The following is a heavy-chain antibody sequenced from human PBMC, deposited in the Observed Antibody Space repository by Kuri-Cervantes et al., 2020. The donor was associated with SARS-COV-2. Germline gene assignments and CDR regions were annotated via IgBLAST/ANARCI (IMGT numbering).Heavy chain of an antibody. V-gene: IGHV4-39*07. CDR3: ARDFRPIVVVPAAENWFDP. CDR1: GGSISSSSYY. J-gene: IGHJ5*02. Sequence: SETLSLTCIVSGGSISSSSYYWGWIRQPPGKGLEWIGSIYYSGSTYYNPSLKSRVTISVDTSKNQFSLKLSSVTAADTAVYYCARDFRPIVVVPAAENWFDPWGQGTLVTVSS. D-gene: IGHD2-2*01. CDR2: IYYSGST.